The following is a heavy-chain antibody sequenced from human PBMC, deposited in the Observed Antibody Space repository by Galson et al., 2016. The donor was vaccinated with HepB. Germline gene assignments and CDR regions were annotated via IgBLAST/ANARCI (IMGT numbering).Heavy chain of an antibody. Sequence: SVKVSCKASGYTFSSRYIHWARQAPGQGLEWMGIINPSGGSTKYALKLQGRVTMTRDTSTSTVYMELSSLRSEDTAVYYCARGGLLGIAVAGTWFDPWGQGTLVTVSS. J-gene: IGHJ5*02. CDR3: ARGGLLGIAVAGTWFDP. V-gene: IGHV1-46*04. CDR1: GYTFSSRY. CDR2: INPSGGST. D-gene: IGHD6-19*01.